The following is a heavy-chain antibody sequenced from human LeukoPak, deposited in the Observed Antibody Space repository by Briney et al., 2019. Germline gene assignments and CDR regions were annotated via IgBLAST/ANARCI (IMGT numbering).Heavy chain of an antibody. D-gene: IGHD6-13*01. CDR1: GITFDDYA. CDR3: ARDSSSWETAQDFDY. V-gene: IGHV3-9*01. J-gene: IGHJ4*02. Sequence: GGSLRLSCAASGITFDDYAIHWVRQAPGRGLEWVSGINWNSITIGYADSVKGRFTISRDNAKNSLYLQMNSLRAEDTAVYYCARDSSSWETAQDFDYWGQGTLVTVSS. CDR2: INWNSITI.